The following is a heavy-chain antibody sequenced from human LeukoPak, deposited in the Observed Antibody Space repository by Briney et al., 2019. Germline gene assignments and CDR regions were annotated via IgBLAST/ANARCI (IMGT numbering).Heavy chain of an antibody. CDR2: ISSSSSYI. V-gene: IGHV3-21*01. D-gene: IGHD3-3*01. CDR1: GFTFSSYS. CDR3: ARITIFGVVIIGYMDV. Sequence: GGSLRLSCAASGFTFSSYSMNWVRQAPGKGLEWASSISSSSSYIYYADSVKGRFTISRDNAKNSLYLQMNSLRAEDTAVYYCARITIFGVVIIGYMDVWGKGTTVTVSS. J-gene: IGHJ6*03.